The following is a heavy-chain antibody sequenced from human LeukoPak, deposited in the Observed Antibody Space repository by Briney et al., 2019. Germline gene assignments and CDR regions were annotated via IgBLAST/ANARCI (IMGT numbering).Heavy chain of an antibody. Sequence: GESLKISCKGSGYSFTSYWIGWVRQMPGKGLEWMGIIYPGDSDTRYSPSFQGQVTISADKSISTAYLQWSSLKASDTAMYYCARHETYYYDSSGYYLNHWYFDLWGRGTLVTVSS. CDR1: GYSFTSYW. D-gene: IGHD3-22*01. CDR3: ARHETYYYDSSGYYLNHWYFDL. V-gene: IGHV5-51*01. J-gene: IGHJ2*01. CDR2: IYPGDSDT.